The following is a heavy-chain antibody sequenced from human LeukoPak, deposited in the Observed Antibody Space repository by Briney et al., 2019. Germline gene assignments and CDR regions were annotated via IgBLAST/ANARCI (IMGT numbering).Heavy chain of an antibody. CDR1: GGSISSGLYS. J-gene: IGHJ3*02. D-gene: IGHD3-22*01. Sequence: PSETLSLTCDVSGGSISSGLYSWSWIRQPLGKGLEWIGYIYHTGSTYYNPSLKSRVTISVDTSKNQFSLKLSSVTAADTAVYYCARDDYDSSGNDAFDIWGQGTMVTVSS. V-gene: IGHV4-30-2*01. CDR3: ARDDYDSSGNDAFDI. CDR2: IYHTGST.